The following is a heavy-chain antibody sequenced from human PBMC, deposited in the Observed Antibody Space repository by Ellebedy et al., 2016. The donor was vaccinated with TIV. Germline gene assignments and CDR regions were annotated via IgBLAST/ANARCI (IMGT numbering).Heavy chain of an antibody. CDR3: ARRSSSSLYYYYYMDV. V-gene: IGHV4-34*01. D-gene: IGHD6-6*01. CDR2: INHSGST. J-gene: IGHJ6*03. Sequence: SETLSLXCAVYGGSFSAYYWSWIRQPPGEGLEWIGEINHSGSTNYNSSLKSRVTISVDTPKNQFSLKLSSVTAADTAVYYCARRSSSSLYYYYYMDVWGEGTTVTVSS. CDR1: GGSFSAYY.